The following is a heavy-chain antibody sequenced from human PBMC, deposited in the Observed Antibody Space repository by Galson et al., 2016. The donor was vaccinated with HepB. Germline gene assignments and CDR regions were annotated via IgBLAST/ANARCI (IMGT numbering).Heavy chain of an antibody. CDR3: ARVRGHYGMDV. V-gene: IGHV3-7*03. Sequence: SLRLSCAASGFTFSSYWMSWVRQAPGKGLEWVANIKKDGSEKYYVDSVKGRFTISRDNAKNSLYLQRSSLRVEDTAVYYCARVRGHYGMDVWGQGTTVTVSS. CDR1: GFTFSSYW. CDR2: IKKDGSEK. J-gene: IGHJ6*02.